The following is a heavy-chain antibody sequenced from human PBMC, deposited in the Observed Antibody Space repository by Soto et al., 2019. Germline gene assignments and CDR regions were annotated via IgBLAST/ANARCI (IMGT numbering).Heavy chain of an antibody. V-gene: IGHV4-61*08. Sequence: SETLSLTCSVSGDSVSSDAYYWSWIRQPPGKTLEWVGMTLSSGGTSRNPSLRSRLSMSVDTARNQFSMRLTSVTAADTGVYFCAKGFSSGLYVDSWGRGTQVTVSS. D-gene: IGHD6-19*01. J-gene: IGHJ4*02. CDR1: GDSVSSDAYY. CDR2: TLSSGGT. CDR3: AKGFSSGLYVDS.